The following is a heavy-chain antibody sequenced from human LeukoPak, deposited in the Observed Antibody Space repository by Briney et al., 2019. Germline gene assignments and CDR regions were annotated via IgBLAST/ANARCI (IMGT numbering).Heavy chain of an antibody. Sequence: GGSLRLSCTASGFTFRNHWLSWVRHAPGKGLEWVANIKQDGSEKYYMDSVKGRFIISRDNAESSLYLQMNSLRVEDTAVYYCARSSGFTSDYWGQGTLVTVSS. D-gene: IGHD3-10*01. CDR3: ARSSGFTSDY. J-gene: IGHJ4*02. CDR2: IKQDGSEK. V-gene: IGHV3-7*01. CDR1: GFTFRNHW.